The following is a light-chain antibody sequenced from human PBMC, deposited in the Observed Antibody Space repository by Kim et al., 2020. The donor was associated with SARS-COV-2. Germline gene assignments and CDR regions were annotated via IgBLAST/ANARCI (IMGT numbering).Light chain of an antibody. J-gene: IGKJ4*01. Sequence: LSTGETATLSCRASQSVSRYLAWYQQKPGQAPRRSIYDAFNRATVIPAMFSGSGSGTDFTLTISSLEPEDFAVYYSQQRSNWPLTFGGGTKVDIK. V-gene: IGKV3-11*01. CDR1: QSVSRY. CDR3: QQRSNWPLT. CDR2: DAF.